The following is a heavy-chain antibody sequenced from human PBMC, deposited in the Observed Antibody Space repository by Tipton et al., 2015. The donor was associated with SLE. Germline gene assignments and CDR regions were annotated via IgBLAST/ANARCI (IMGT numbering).Heavy chain of an antibody. CDR2: VHKSGTT. D-gene: IGHD6-13*01. V-gene: IGHV4-59*01. CDR3: TRSLYNTNWFWFGP. CDR1: GGSISSYY. Sequence: TLSLTCTVSGGSISSYYWSWIRQPPGKGLEWIGDVHKSGTTNYNPSLKSRVTISLGTSTNQFSLRLSSVTAADTAVYFCTRSLYNTNWFWFGPWGQGTLVIVSS. J-gene: IGHJ5*02.